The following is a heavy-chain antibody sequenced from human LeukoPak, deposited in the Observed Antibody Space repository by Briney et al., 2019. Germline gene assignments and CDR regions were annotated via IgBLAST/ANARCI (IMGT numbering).Heavy chain of an antibody. CDR3: AESSGSYLFDY. D-gene: IGHD3-10*01. J-gene: IGHJ4*02. CDR2: INHSGST. Sequence: PSETLSLTCAVYGGSFSGYYWSWIRQPPGKGLEWIGEINHSGSTNYNPSLKSRVTISVDTSKNQFSLKLSSVTAADTAVYYCAESSGSYLFDYWGQGTLVTVSS. V-gene: IGHV4-34*01. CDR1: GGSFSGYY.